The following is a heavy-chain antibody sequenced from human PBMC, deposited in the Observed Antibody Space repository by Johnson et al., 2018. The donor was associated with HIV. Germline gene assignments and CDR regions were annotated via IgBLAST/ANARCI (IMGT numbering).Heavy chain of an antibody. CDR3: AREPVAGPGRNAFDI. J-gene: IGHJ3*02. V-gene: IGHV3-20*04. CDR2: ISWNGGNT. D-gene: IGHD6-19*01. CDR1: GFTFSSYG. Sequence: VQLVESGGGVVRPGGSLRLSCAASGFTFSSYGMHWVRQAPGKGLEWVSGISWNGGNTDYADSVKGRFTISRDNAKNSLYLQMNSLRAEETALYFCAREPVAGPGRNAFDIWGQGTMVTVSS.